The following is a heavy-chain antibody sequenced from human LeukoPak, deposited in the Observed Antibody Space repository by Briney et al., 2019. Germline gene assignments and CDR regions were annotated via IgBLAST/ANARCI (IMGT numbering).Heavy chain of an antibody. D-gene: IGHD1-26*01. CDR2: ISGSGADT. V-gene: IGHV3-23*01. CDR3: ARDVKFGYNNGYYGAYFDC. J-gene: IGHJ4*02. CDR1: GFTFSSYA. Sequence: GGSLRLSCEVSGFTFSSYAMSWVRQAPGKGLEWVSAISGSGADTYYADSVKGRFTISRDNSRNTLSMQMNTLRAEDTAIYYCARDVKFGYNNGYYGAYFDCWGQGALVTVSS.